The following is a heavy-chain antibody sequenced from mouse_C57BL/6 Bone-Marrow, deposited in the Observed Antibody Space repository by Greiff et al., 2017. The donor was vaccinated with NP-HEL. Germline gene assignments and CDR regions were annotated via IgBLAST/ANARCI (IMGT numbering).Heavy chain of an antibody. CDR2: INPSNGGT. Sequence: QVHVKQPGTELVKPGASVKLSCKASGYTFTSYWMHWVKQRPGQGLEWIGNINPSNGGTNYNEKFKSKATLTVDKSSSTAYMQLSSLTSEDSAVYYCARVGLYYGGAMDYWGQGTSVTVSS. D-gene: IGHD1-1*01. CDR3: ARVGLYYGGAMDY. V-gene: IGHV1-53*01. CDR1: GYTFTSYW. J-gene: IGHJ4*01.